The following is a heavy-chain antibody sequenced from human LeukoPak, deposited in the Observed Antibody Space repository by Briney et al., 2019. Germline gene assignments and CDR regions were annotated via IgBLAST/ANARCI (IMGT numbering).Heavy chain of an antibody. D-gene: IGHD1-7*01. CDR2: ISGGGGST. Sequence: GGSLRLSCAASGFTFSTYAMSWVRQAPGKGLEWVSGISGGGGSTYYADSVKGRFTVSRDYAKNTLFLQMNNLRTEDTALYFCATARNFRFEYWGQGSLVIVSA. V-gene: IGHV3-23*01. CDR1: GFTFSTYA. J-gene: IGHJ4*02. CDR3: ATARNFRFEY.